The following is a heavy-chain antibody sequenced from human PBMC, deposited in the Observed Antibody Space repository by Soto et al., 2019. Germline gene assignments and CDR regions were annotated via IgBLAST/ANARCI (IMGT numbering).Heavy chain of an antibody. D-gene: IGHD4-4*01. J-gene: IGHJ4*02. CDR3: ARAPSGETTVTPYCFDF. Sequence: QVQLVQSGAEVKKPGASVKVSCKASRYTFISYDINWVRQATGQGPEWMGWMNPKSANTGYAQNFQGRVTMNRNASLSTAYIELSSLRSEVTAVYYCARAPSGETTVTPYCFDFWGQGTLVTVSS. CDR1: RYTFISYD. CDR2: MNPKSANT. V-gene: IGHV1-8*01.